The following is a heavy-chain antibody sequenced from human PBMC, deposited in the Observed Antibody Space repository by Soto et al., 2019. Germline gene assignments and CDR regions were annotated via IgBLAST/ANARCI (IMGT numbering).Heavy chain of an antibody. Sequence: QVQLVQSGAEVKKPGASVKVSCKASGYTFTSYYMHWVRQAPGQGLEWMGIINPSGGSTSYAQKFQGRVTMTRDTSTSTVYMELSSLRSEDTAVYYCARADYYDSSGYRIGAFDIWGQGTMVTVSS. CDR3: ARADYYDSSGYRIGAFDI. CDR1: GYTFTSYY. V-gene: IGHV1-46*01. CDR2: INPSGGST. D-gene: IGHD3-22*01. J-gene: IGHJ3*02.